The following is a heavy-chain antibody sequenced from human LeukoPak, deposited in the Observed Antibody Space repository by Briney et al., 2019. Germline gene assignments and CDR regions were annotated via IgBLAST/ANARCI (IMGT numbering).Heavy chain of an antibody. CDR2: ISAYNGNT. J-gene: IGHJ4*02. D-gene: IGHD3-22*01. CDR1: GYTFTSYG. V-gene: IGHV1-18*01. Sequence: ASVKVSCKASGYTFTSYGISWVRQAPGQGLEWMGWISAYNGNTNYAQKRQGRVTMTTDTSTSTAYMELRSLRSDDTAVYYCARVRGYYDSSGPRDYWGQGTLVTVSS. CDR3: ARVRGYYDSSGPRDY.